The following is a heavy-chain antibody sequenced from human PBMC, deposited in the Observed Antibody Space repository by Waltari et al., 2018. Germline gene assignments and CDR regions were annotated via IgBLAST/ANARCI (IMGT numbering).Heavy chain of an antibody. Sequence: EVQLVESGGGLVQPGGSLRLSCAASEFTFAYYWVTWVRQAPGKGVEWVANRKEDGSEKYYVDSVKGRYTISRDNAKNSLYLQMSSLRVEDTAVYYCATQSWSNFEYWGQGTLVTVSS. J-gene: IGHJ4*02. V-gene: IGHV3-7*01. CDR3: ATQSWSNFEY. CDR1: EFTFAYYW. CDR2: RKEDGSEK. D-gene: IGHD3-3*01.